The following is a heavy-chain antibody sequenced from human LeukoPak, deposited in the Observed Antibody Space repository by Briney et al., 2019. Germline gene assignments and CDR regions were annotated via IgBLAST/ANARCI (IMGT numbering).Heavy chain of an antibody. V-gene: IGHV3-23*01. D-gene: IGHD3-10*01. CDR3: AKDSPYYYGSGSNPGWFDP. J-gene: IGHJ5*02. CDR1: GFTFSSHA. CDR2: ISGSGGST. Sequence: GGSLRLSCAASGFTFSSHAMSWVRQAPGKGLEWVSAISGSGGSTYYADSVKGRFTISRDNSKNTLYLQMNSLRAEDTAVYYCAKDSPYYYGSGSNPGWFDPWGQGTLVTVSS.